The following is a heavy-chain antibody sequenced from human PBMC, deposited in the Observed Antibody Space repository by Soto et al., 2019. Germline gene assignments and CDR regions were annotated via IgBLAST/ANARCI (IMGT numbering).Heavy chain of an antibody. D-gene: IGHD3-3*01. CDR1: GGTFSSYA. J-gene: IGHJ4*02. CDR3: LPSFGPLHR. Sequence: QVQLGQSGAEVKKPWSSVQVSCNASGGTFSSYAISWVRQAPGQGLEWMGGIIPIFGTANYAQKFQARVTITADESTSTAYMELSSLRSEDTAVYYCLPSFGPLHRWGQGTLVTVSS. CDR2: IIPIFGTA. V-gene: IGHV1-69*12.